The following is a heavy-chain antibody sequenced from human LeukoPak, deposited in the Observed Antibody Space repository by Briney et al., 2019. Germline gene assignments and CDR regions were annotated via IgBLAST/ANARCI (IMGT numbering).Heavy chain of an antibody. CDR3: ARDRRGWFDP. V-gene: IGHV1-2*02. D-gene: IGHD5-24*01. CDR2: INPNSGGT. Sequence: GASVKVSCKASGYTFTSYGISWVRQAPGQGLEWMGWINPNSGGTNYAQKFQGRVTMTRDTSISTAYMELSRLRSDDTAVYYCARDRRGWFDPWGQGTLVTVSS. CDR1: GYTFTSYG. J-gene: IGHJ5*02.